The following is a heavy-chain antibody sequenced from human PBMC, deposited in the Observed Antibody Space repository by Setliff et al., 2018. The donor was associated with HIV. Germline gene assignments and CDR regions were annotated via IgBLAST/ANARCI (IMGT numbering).Heavy chain of an antibody. Sequence: SLKISCAASGFRFEDYAMNWVRQRPGKGLEWVSGITWNSAGIAYADSVKGRFTISRDNAKNSLYLQLNNLRPEDTAFYYCTKGGMTTGDYWGQGTLVTV. CDR3: TKGGMTTGDY. V-gene: IGHV3-9*01. CDR2: ITWNSAGI. J-gene: IGHJ4*02. CDR1: GFRFEDYA. D-gene: IGHD4-17*01.